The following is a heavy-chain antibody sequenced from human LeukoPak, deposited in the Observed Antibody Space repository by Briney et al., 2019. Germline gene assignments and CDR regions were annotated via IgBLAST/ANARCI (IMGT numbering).Heavy chain of an antibody. J-gene: IGHJ3*01. Sequence: PGGSLRLSCAASGFTFSSYAMSWVRQAPGRGLEWVSSLTSGGGTDYADSVKGRFTVSRDNSKNTLYLQMNYLRSEDTAIYYCAETNTPYSSNWDNSPGAFDVWGQGTMVTVSS. V-gene: IGHV3-23*01. D-gene: IGHD6-13*01. CDR2: LTSGGGT. CDR1: GFTFSSYA. CDR3: AETNTPYSSNWDNSPGAFDV.